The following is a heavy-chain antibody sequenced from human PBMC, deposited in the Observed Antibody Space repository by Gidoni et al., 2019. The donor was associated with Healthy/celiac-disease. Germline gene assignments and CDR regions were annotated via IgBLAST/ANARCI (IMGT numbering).Heavy chain of an antibody. V-gene: IGHV3-23*01. Sequence: EVQLLESGGGLVQPGGSLRLSCAASVFTFSSYARSWVRQAPGKGLEWVSAISGSGGSTYYADSVKGRFTISRDNSKNTLYLQMNSLRAEDTAVYYCAKSRTGYCSGGSCPIFDYWGQGTLVTVSS. D-gene: IGHD2-15*01. CDR2: ISGSGGST. CDR3: AKSRTGYCSGGSCPIFDY. CDR1: VFTFSSYA. J-gene: IGHJ4*02.